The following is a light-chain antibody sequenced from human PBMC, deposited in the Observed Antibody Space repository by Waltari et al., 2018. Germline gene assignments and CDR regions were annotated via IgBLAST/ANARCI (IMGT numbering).Light chain of an antibody. Sequence: DIVLTQSPGTLSLSPGEIATLSCMASQSASSSYLAWYQQQPGQAPRLPIYAASHSATGTPDRFSGSGSGTAFTLTISRLEPEDFAVYYCQHYGWSSWTFGQGTKVVIK. V-gene: IGKV3-20*01. CDR2: AAS. CDR3: QHYGWSSWT. CDR1: QSASSSY. J-gene: IGKJ1*01.